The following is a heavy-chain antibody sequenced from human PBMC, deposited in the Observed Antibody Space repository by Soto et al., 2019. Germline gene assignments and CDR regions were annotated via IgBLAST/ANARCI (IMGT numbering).Heavy chain of an antibody. CDR3: ARWPTYDSSGYSSGVDY. J-gene: IGHJ4*02. Sequence: GESLKISCXGSGYSFTSYWIGWVRQMPGKGLEWMGIIYPGDSDTRYSPSFQGQVTISADKSISTAYLQWSSLKASDTAMYYCARWPTYDSSGYSSGVDYWGQGTLVTVSS. CDR1: GYSFTSYW. D-gene: IGHD3-22*01. V-gene: IGHV5-51*01. CDR2: IYPGDSDT.